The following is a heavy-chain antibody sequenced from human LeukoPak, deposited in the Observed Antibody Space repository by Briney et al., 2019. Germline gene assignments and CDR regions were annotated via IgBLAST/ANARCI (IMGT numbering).Heavy chain of an antibody. CDR1: GYTFTRYE. D-gene: IGHD2-2*01. V-gene: IGHV1-8*03. CDR2: MNPNSGNT. CDR3: ARRPESCSSTSCYYFDN. J-gene: IGHJ4*02. Sequence: GASVKVSCKASGYTFTRYEIHWVRQATGQGLEWMGWMNPNSGNTGYAQKFQGRVTITRDTSITTAYMDLSNLRSEDTALYYCARRPESCSSTSCYYFDNWGQRTLVTVSS.